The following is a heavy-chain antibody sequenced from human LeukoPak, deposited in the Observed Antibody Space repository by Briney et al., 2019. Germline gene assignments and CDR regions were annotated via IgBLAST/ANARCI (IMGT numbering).Heavy chain of an antibody. D-gene: IGHD3-22*01. CDR3: AKNYYDSPDY. J-gene: IGHJ4*02. CDR1: GFSLTHYA. V-gene: IGHV3-23*01. CDR2: ISGSGST. Sequence: GGSLRLSCAASGFSLTHYAMNWVRQAPGKGLEWVSDISGSGSTHYADSVKGRFTISRDNSKNTLYLQMNSLRAEDTALYYCAKNYYDSPDYWGQGTLVTVSS.